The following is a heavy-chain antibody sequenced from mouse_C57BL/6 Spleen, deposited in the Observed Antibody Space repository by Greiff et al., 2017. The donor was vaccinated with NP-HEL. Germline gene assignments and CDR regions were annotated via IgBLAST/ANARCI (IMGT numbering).Heavy chain of an antibody. CDR3: ARDQGAYYSNYGGFAY. Sequence: DVQLVESEGGLVQPGSSMKLSCTASGFTFSDYYMAWVRQVPEKGLEWVANINYDGSSTYYLDSLKSRFIISRDNAKNILYLQMSSLKSEDTATYYCARDQGAYYSNYGGFAYWGQGTLVTVSA. CDR1: GFTFSDYY. V-gene: IGHV5-16*01. J-gene: IGHJ3*01. D-gene: IGHD2-5*01. CDR2: INYDGSST.